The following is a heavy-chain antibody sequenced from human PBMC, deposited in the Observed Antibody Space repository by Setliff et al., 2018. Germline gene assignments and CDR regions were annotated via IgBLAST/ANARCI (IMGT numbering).Heavy chain of an antibody. Sequence: VASVKVSCKASGATFSSHGISWVRQAPGQGLEWMGGTIPMFGSTNYAQKFQDRVTIITDESTSTAYMELSSLRTEDTAVYYCAREVWTIYDKSWSGYTDLWGQGTQVTVSS. CDR3: AREVWTIYDKSWSGYTDL. V-gene: IGHV1-69*05. J-gene: IGHJ5*02. D-gene: IGHD3-3*01. CDR1: GATFSSHG. CDR2: TIPMFGST.